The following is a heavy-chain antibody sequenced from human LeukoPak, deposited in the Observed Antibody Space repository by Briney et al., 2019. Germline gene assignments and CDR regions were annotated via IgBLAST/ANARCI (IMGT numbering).Heavy chain of an antibody. CDR1: RFTFSIYW. J-gene: IGHJ5*02. CDR3: AGARGWEFSS. Sequence: GGSLRLSCAASRFTFSIYWMGWVRQAPGKGLEWVATIQQDGSVQHYLDSVKGRFTISRDNGKNSLYLQMNTLRAEDTAVYYCAGARGWEFSSWGQGTLVTVSS. V-gene: IGHV3-7*01. CDR2: IQQDGSVQ. D-gene: IGHD1-26*01.